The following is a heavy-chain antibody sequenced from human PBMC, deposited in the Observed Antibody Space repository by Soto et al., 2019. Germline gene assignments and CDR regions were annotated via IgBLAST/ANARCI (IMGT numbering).Heavy chain of an antibody. CDR2: ISYIGTT. CDR3: VRGGGGYGNGMIDY. Sequence: PSETLSLTCSVSGGSISNYYWSWIRQSPGKGLEWIGYISYIGTTNYNPSPKSRVTISVDTSKNQFSLRLTSVTAADTAVYYCVRGGGGYGNGMIDYCGQGPPVTVSS. D-gene: IGHD5-18*01. CDR1: GGSISNYY. V-gene: IGHV4-59*01. J-gene: IGHJ4*02.